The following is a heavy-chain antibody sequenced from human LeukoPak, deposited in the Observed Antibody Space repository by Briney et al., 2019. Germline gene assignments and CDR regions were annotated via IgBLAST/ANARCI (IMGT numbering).Heavy chain of an antibody. CDR3: ARVNVLRYFDWLLYFDY. CDR1: GFTFSNYA. V-gene: IGHV4-39*01. CDR2: IYYSGST. J-gene: IGHJ4*02. D-gene: IGHD3-9*01. Sequence: GSLRLSCAASGFTFSNYAMSWVRQAPGKGLEWIGSIYYSGSTYYNPSLKSRVTISVDTSKNQFSLKLSSVTAADTAVYYCARVNVLRYFDWLLYFDYWGQGTLVTVSS.